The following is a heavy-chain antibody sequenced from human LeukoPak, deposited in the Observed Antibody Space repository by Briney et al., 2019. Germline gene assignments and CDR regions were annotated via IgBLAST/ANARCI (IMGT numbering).Heavy chain of an antibody. CDR3: ARAYGDYVFDY. CDR1: GGSISSYY. J-gene: IGHJ4*02. Sequence: SETLSLTCTVSGGSISSYYWSWIRQPPGKGLEWIGYIYYSGSTNYNPSLKSRVTISVDTSKNQFSLKLSSVTAADTAVYYCARAYGDYVFDYWGQGTLVTVSS. D-gene: IGHD4-17*01. V-gene: IGHV4-59*12. CDR2: IYYSGST.